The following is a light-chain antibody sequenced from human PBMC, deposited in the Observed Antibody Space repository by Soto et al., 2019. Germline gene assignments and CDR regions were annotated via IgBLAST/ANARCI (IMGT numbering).Light chain of an antibody. V-gene: IGKV1-39*01. CDR2: SAS. Sequence: DIQMTQFPSSLSASVGDRISITCRASQGVSAYLLWYQQRQGRAPRLLIYSASSLVSGVPSRFSGSGSGTNFTLTINRLQPEDFAPYDCQQSYRTPHTFGQGTKLETK. J-gene: IGKJ2*01. CDR1: QGVSAY. CDR3: QQSYRTPHT.